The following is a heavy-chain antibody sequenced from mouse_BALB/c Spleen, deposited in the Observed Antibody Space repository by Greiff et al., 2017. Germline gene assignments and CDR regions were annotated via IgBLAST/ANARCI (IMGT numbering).Heavy chain of an antibody. Sequence: VQGVESGAELARPGASVKLSCKASGYTFTSYWMQWVKQRPGQGLEWIGAIYPGDGDTRYTQKFKGKATLTADKSSSTAYMQLSSLASEDSAVYYCARGGLPILDYWGQGTTLTVSS. J-gene: IGHJ2*01. V-gene: IGHV1-87*01. CDR2: IYPGDGDT. CDR1: GYTFTSYW. D-gene: IGHD2-2*01. CDR3: ARGGLPILDY.